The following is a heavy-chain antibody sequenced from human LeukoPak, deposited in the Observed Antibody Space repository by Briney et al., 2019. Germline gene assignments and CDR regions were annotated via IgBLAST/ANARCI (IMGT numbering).Heavy chain of an antibody. CDR1: GFTFSSYA. CDR2: ISGSGGST. Sequence: GGSLRLSCAHSGFTFSSYAMSWVRQAPGKGLEWVSAISGSGGSTYYADSVKGRFTISRDNSKNTLYLQTNSLRAEDTAVYYCAKPFPSVPDAFDIWGQGTTVTVSS. D-gene: IGHD2-2*01. J-gene: IGHJ3*02. V-gene: IGHV3-23*01. CDR3: AKPFPSVPDAFDI.